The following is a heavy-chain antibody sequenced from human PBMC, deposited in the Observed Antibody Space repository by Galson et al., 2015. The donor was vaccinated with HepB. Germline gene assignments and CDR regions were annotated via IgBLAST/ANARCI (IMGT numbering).Heavy chain of an antibody. J-gene: IGHJ5*02. CDR1: GFTFSSYG. CDR2: IWYDGSNK. CDR3: ARDKDIVVVPAATFDP. V-gene: IGHV3-33*01. D-gene: IGHD2-2*01. Sequence: SLRLSCAASGFTFSSYGMHWVRQAPGKGLEWVAVIWYDGSNKYYADSVKGRFTISRDNSKNTLYLQMNSLRAEDTAVYYCARDKDIVVVPAATFDPWGQGTLVTVSS.